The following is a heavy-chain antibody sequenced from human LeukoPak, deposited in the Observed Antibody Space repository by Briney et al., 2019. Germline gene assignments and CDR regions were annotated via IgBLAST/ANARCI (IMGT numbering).Heavy chain of an antibody. CDR1: GDSISSGGNY. V-gene: IGHV4-31*03. CDR3: ARWGNSGYASGYFDY. D-gene: IGHD5-12*01. CDR2: IYYSGST. J-gene: IGHJ4*02. Sequence: PSETQSLTCTVSGDSISSGGNYWSWLRQHPGKGLEWIGYIYYSGSTYYNRSLKSRLTISVDTSKNQFSLKLSSVTAADTAVYYCARWGNSGYASGYFDYWGQGTLVTVSS.